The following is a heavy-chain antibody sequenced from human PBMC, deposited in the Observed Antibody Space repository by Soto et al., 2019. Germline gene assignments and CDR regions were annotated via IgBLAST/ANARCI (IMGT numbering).Heavy chain of an antibody. CDR2: IIPIFGTA. Sequence: SVKVSCKASGGTFSSYAISCVRQAPGQVLEWMGGIIPIFGTANYAQKFQGRVTITADESTSTAYMELSSLRSEDTAVYYCAREYYYDSSGLYAFDIWGQGTMVTVSS. CDR1: GGTFSSYA. J-gene: IGHJ3*02. V-gene: IGHV1-69*13. CDR3: AREYYYDSSGLYAFDI. D-gene: IGHD3-22*01.